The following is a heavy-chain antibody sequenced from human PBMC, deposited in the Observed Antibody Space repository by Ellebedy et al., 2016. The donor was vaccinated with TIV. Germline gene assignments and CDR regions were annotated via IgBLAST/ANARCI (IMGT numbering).Heavy chain of an antibody. CDR2: IYPGDSDT. Sequence: GGSLRLXCKGSGYSFTSYWIGWVRQMPGKGLEWMGIIYPGDSDTRYSPSFQGQVTISADKSISTAYLQWSSLKASDTAMYYCARSMFGFGEYKGGYYYYGMDVWGQGTTVTVSS. CDR3: ARSMFGFGEYKGGYYYYGMDV. CDR1: GYSFTSYW. D-gene: IGHD3-10*01. J-gene: IGHJ6*02. V-gene: IGHV5-51*01.